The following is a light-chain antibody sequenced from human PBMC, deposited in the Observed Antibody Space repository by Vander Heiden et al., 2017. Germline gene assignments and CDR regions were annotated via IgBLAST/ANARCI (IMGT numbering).Light chain of an antibody. CDR2: RNN. V-gene: IGLV1-47*01. J-gene: IGLJ2*01. CDR1: SSNIGSNY. Sequence: QSVLTQPPSASGTPGQTVTISCSGSSSNIGSNYVYWYQQLPGTAPKLLIYRNNLRPSGVPDRFSGSKSGTSASLAISGLRSEDEADYYCAAWDDSRSAVVFGGGTKLTVL. CDR3: AAWDDSRSAVV.